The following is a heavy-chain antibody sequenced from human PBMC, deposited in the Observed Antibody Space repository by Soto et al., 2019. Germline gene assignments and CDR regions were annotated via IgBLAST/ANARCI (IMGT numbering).Heavy chain of an antibody. CDR3: ARVDCSSTSCYMGV. D-gene: IGHD2-2*01. V-gene: IGHV1-2*04. CDR1: GYTFTGYY. CDR2: INPNSGGT. J-gene: IGHJ6*03. Sequence: ASVKVSCKASGYTFTGYYMHWVRQAPGQGLEWMGWINPNSGGTNYAQKFQGWVTMTRDTSISTAYMELSRLRSDDTAVYYCARVDCSSTSCYMGVWGKGTTVTVSS.